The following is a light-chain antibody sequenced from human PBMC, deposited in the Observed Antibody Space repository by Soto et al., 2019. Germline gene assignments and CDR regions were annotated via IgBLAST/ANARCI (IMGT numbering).Light chain of an antibody. CDR2: EDS. CDR3: CSYATSSMV. CDR1: SSDVGNDNL. V-gene: IGLV2-23*01. J-gene: IGLJ2*01. Sequence: QSALTQPASVSGSPGQSITITCTGTSSDVGNDNLVSWYQQHAGKAPKLMIYEDSKGPSGVSSRFSGSKSGNTASLTISGLQAEDEADYYCCSYATSSMVFGGGTKLTVL.